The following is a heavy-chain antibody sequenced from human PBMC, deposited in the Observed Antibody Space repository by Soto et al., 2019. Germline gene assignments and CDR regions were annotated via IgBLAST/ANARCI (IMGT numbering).Heavy chain of an antibody. Sequence: PSQTLSLTCAISGDSVSSNSAAWNWIRQSPSRGLEWLGRTYYRSTRWYNDYAVSVKSRIAVTPDTSKNQFSLHLNSVTPEDTAVYYGAGTTSLQWYYMDVWDTGTTVTVAS. V-gene: IGHV6-1*01. D-gene: IGHD1-7*01. J-gene: IGHJ6*03. CDR1: GDSVSSNSAA. CDR2: TYYRSTRWYN. CDR3: AGTTSLQWYYMDV.